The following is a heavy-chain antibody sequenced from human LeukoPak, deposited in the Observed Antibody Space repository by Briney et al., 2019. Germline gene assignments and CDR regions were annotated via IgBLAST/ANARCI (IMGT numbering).Heavy chain of an antibody. V-gene: IGHV6-1*01. CDR2: TYYRSTWYN. J-gene: IGHJ5*02. Sequence: SQTLSLTCAISGDSVSSNSVTWNWIRQSPSRGLEWMGRTYYRSTWYNDYAVSVRGRITVNPDTSKNQFSLHLNSVTPEDMAVYYCARRLTQYDCFDPWGQGILVTVSS. D-gene: IGHD2-2*01. CDR1: GDSVSSNSVT. CDR3: ARRLTQYDCFDP.